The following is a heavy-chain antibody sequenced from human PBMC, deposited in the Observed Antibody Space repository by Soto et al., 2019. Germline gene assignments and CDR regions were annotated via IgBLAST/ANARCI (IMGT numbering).Heavy chain of an antibody. J-gene: IGHJ4*02. CDR2: IYYSGST. Sequence: KPSETLSLTCTVSGGSISSYYCSWIRQPPGKGLEWIGYIYYSGSTNYNPSLKSRVTISIDTSKNQFSLKLSSVTAADTAVYYCARSVNFRYYDSSGYYLDYWGQGTLVTVSS. V-gene: IGHV4-59*01. CDR3: ARSVNFRYYDSSGYYLDY. D-gene: IGHD3-22*01. CDR1: GGSISSYY.